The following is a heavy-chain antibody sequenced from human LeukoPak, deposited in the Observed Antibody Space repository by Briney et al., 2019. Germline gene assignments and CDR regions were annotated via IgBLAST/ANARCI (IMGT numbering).Heavy chain of an antibody. V-gene: IGHV1-18*04. Sequence: ASVKVSCKTSGYTFTGYYIHWVRQAPGQGLEWMGWINANSGNTNYAQKFQGRVTMTTDTATNTAYMELRSLRSDDTAVYYCARERSHYFDFWGQGTLVAVST. CDR3: ARERSHYFDF. CDR2: INANSGNT. D-gene: IGHD6-13*01. CDR1: GYTFTGYY. J-gene: IGHJ4*02.